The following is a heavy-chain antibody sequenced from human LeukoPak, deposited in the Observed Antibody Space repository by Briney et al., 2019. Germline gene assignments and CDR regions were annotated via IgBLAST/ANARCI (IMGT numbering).Heavy chain of an antibody. V-gene: IGHV3-7*01. Sequence: GGSLRLPCAASGFTFSSYWMSWVRQAPGKGLEWVANIKQDGSEKYYVDSVKGRFTISRDNAKNSLYLQMNSLRAEDTAVYYCASGLYDFWSGYAKARGNYWGQGTLVTVSS. CDR1: GFTFSSYW. J-gene: IGHJ4*02. CDR2: IKQDGSEK. D-gene: IGHD3-3*01. CDR3: ASGLYDFWSGYAKARGNY.